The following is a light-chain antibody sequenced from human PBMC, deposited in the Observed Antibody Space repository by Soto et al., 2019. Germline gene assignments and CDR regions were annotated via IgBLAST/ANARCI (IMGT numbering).Light chain of an antibody. V-gene: IGKV1-39*01. Sequence: DIQMTQSPSSLSASVGDRVAITCRAGQGITDYLNWYQQKAGQDPKLLISSASRLQSGVPSRSSGDRSGTDCTRTIKRLQPEELATYYCQQTYSAPPTFGQGTKLE. CDR1: QGITDY. J-gene: IGKJ2*01. CDR2: SAS. CDR3: QQTYSAPPT.